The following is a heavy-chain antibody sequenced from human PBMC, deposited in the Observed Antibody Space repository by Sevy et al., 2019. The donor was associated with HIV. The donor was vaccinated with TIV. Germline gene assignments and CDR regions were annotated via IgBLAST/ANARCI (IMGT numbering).Heavy chain of an antibody. CDR2: ISFDASNK. D-gene: IGHD4-17*01. CDR3: ARPRANYVDHYFFYAMDV. CDR1: GFTFSRYS. Sequence: GGSLRLSCAASGFTFSRYSMHWVRQAPGKGLEWVATISFDASNKHYADSVKGRFTISRDNFKNTLYLQMNSLTTEDTAVYYCARPRANYVDHYFFYAMDVWGQGTTVTASS. V-gene: IGHV3-30*04. J-gene: IGHJ6*02.